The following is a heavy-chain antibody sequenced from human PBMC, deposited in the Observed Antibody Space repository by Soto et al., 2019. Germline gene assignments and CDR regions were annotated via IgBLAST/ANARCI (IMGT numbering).Heavy chain of an antibody. J-gene: IGHJ3*02. D-gene: IGHD5-12*01. CDR1: GYTFTNYG. CDR2: ISPFNGNT. CDR3: AKGDGIVAATDAFDI. Sequence: QVQLVQSGAEVKRPGASVKVSCKASGYTFTNYGISWVRQAPGQGLEWMGWISPFNGNTNYAQKLQGRVAMTTDTSTSTAYMELRSLRSDDTAGYYCAKGDGIVAATDAFDIWGQGTMVTVSS. V-gene: IGHV1-18*01.